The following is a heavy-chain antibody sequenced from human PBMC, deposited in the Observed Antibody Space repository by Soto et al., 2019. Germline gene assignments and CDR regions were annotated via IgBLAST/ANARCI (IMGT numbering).Heavy chain of an antibody. D-gene: IGHD2-15*01. CDR3: AIMILVVE. CDR1: GYTFTGYY. V-gene: IGHV1-2*02. J-gene: IGHJ4*02. Sequence: ASVKVSCKASGYTFTGYYMHWVRQAPGQGLEWMEWINPNSGGTNYAQKFQGRVTMTRDTSISTAYMELSRLRSDGTAMYYCAIMILVVEWGQGTLVTVSS. CDR2: INPNSGGT.